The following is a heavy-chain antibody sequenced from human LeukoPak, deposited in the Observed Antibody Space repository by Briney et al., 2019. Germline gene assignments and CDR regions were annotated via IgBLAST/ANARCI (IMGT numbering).Heavy chain of an antibody. CDR2: ISSSSSYI. D-gene: IGHD3-10*01. J-gene: IGHJ6*04. Sequence: GGSLRLSSAASGFTFSSYSMNWVRQAPGKGLEWVSSISSSSSYIYYADSVKGRFTISRDNAKNSLYLQMNSLRAEDTAVYYCARDGSGSYYFPYYYYYGMDVWSKGTTVTVSS. V-gene: IGHV3-21*01. CDR3: ARDGSGSYYFPYYYYYGMDV. CDR1: GFTFSSYS.